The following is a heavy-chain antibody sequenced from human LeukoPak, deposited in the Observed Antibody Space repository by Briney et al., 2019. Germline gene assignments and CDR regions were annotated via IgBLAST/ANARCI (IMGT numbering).Heavy chain of an antibody. J-gene: IGHJ4*02. CDR2: IYPGDSDT. Sequence: GESLKISCKGSGYRFTGYWSGGVRQMPAKGLEWMGVIYPGDSDTRYSPSFQGQVTISADNSIRTAYLQWSSLKASDTAMYYCARGLAAAGPSVDYWGQGTLVTVSS. CDR1: GYRFTGYW. V-gene: IGHV5-51*01. CDR3: ARGLAAAGPSVDY. D-gene: IGHD6-13*01.